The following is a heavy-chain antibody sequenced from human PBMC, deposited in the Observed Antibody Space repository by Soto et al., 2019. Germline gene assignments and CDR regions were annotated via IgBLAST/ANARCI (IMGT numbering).Heavy chain of an antibody. Sequence: GGSLRLSCAASGFTFSSYSMNWVRQAPGKGLEWVSSISSSSTYIYYADSVKGRFTISRDNAKNSLYLQMNSLSAEDTAVFYCARFSGAGLDYWGQGTLVTVSS. CDR3: ARFSGAGLDY. V-gene: IGHV3-21*01. D-gene: IGHD6-19*01. J-gene: IGHJ4*02. CDR2: ISSSSTYI. CDR1: GFTFSSYS.